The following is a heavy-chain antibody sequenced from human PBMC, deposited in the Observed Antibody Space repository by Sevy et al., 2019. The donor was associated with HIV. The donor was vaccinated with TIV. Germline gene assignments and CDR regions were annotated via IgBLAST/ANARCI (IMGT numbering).Heavy chain of an antibody. D-gene: IGHD6-13*01. CDR1: GDSVSSGNYY. CDR3: AGAAPGYSYATDV. V-gene: IGHV4-61*01. CDR2: NFYSGST. Sequence: SETLSLTCAVSGDSVSSGNYYWSWIRQPPGKGLEWIGYNFYSGSTTYNPSLKSRVTISVDTSKNQFSLKLSSVTAADTAVYYCAGAAPGYSYATDVWGQGTTVTVSS. J-gene: IGHJ6*02.